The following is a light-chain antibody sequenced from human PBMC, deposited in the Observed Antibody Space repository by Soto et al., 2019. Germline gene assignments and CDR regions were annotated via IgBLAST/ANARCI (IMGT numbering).Light chain of an antibody. V-gene: IGKV3-20*01. CDR2: RIS. Sequence: EIVLTQSPGTLSLSPGERATLSCRASQSVGRNYLAWYQQKPGQAPRLLIHRISTRATGIPDRFSGSGSATDFTLTSSRLEPEDFAVYYCQQYDNAPQTFGQGTRVEIK. CDR1: QSVGRNY. J-gene: IGKJ1*01. CDR3: QQYDNAPQT.